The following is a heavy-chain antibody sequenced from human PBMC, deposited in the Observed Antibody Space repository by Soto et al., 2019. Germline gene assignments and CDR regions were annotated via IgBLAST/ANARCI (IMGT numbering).Heavy chain of an antibody. CDR3: APRRDGYNYLYY. D-gene: IGHD5-12*01. CDR1: GYTFTGYY. J-gene: IGHJ4*02. V-gene: IGHV1-2*02. CDR2: INPNSGGT. Sequence: ASVKVSCKASGYTFTGYYMRWVRQAPGQGLEWMGWINPNSGGTNYAQKFQGRVTMTRDTSISTAYMELSRLRSDDTAVYYCAPRRDGYNYLYYWGQGTLVTVS.